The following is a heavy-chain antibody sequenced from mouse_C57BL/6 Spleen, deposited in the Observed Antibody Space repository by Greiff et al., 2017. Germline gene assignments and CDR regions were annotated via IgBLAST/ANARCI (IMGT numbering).Heavy chain of an antibody. J-gene: IGHJ2*01. V-gene: IGHV1-64*01. CDR3: AKDSSDYFDY. CDR2: FHPNSGST. Sequence: QVQLQQPGAELVKPGASVKLSCKASGYTFTSYWMHWVKQRPGQGLEWIGMFHPNSGSTNYNEKFKSKATLTVDKSSSTAYMQLSSLTSEDSAVYYCAKDSSDYFDYWGQGTTLTVSS. D-gene: IGHD3-2*02. CDR1: GYTFTSYW.